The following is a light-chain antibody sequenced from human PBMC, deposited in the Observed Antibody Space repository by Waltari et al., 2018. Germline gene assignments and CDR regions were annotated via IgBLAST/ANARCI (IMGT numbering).Light chain of an antibody. CDR1: SSDVGGYNY. V-gene: IGLV2-8*01. CDR2: EVS. Sequence: QSALTQPPSASGSPGQSVTISCTGTSSDVGGYNYVSWYQQHPGKAPTLMIYEVSKRPSGVADRFSGSKSGNTASLTVAGLQAEDEADYYCSSYAGSNNVVFGGGTKLTVL. CDR3: SSYAGSNNVV. J-gene: IGLJ2*01.